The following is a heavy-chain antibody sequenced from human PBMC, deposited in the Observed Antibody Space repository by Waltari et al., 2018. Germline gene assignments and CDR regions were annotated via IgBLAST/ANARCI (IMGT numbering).Heavy chain of an antibody. J-gene: IGHJ4*02. Sequence: EVQLVESGGGLVQPGGSLRLSCAASGFTFSSYWMSWVRQAPGKGLEWVANIKQDGSGKYDVDSVKGRFTISRDNAKNSLYRQMNSLRAEDTAVYYCARFRWFKGMFDYWGQGTLVTVSS. V-gene: IGHV3-7*01. CDR3: ARFRWFKGMFDY. CDR1: GFTFSSYW. D-gene: IGHD2-15*01. CDR2: IKQDGSGK.